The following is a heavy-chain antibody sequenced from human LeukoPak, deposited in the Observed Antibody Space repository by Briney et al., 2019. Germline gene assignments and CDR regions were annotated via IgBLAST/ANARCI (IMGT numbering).Heavy chain of an antibody. CDR2: IIPIFGTA. Sequence: SVKVSCXASGGTFSSYAISWVRQAPGQGLEWMGGIIPIFGTANYAQKFQGRVTITTDESTSTAYMELSSLRSEDTAVYYCARDRRTVVVPGAFDIWGQGTMVTVSS. V-gene: IGHV1-69*05. CDR3: ARDRRTVVVPGAFDI. D-gene: IGHD2-21*01. J-gene: IGHJ3*02. CDR1: GGTFSSYA.